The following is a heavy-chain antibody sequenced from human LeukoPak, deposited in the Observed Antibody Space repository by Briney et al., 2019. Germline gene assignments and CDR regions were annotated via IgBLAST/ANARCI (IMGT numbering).Heavy chain of an antibody. Sequence: PSETLSLICTVSGFSINSNYYWGWIRQPPGKGLEWIGNIYHSGSTYYNPSLKSRVIISLDASRNQFSLKLNSVIASDTAVYYCARGYSYADVWGQGTTVTVSS. D-gene: IGHD5-18*01. CDR2: IYHSGST. J-gene: IGHJ6*02. CDR1: GFSINSNYY. V-gene: IGHV4-38-2*02. CDR3: ARGYSYADV.